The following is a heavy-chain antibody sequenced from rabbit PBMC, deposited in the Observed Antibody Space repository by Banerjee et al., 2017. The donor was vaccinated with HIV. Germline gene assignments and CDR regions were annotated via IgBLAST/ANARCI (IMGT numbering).Heavy chain of an antibody. Sequence: QEQLEESGGDLVKPEGSLTLTCTASGFSFNSNCWICWVRQAPGKGLEWIACIYAGSSGSTYYASWAKGRFTISKTSSTTVTLLMTSLTAADTATCFCARGSAYAGAGYALWGPGTLVTVS. CDR3: ARGSAYAGAGYAL. CDR1: GFSFNSNCW. J-gene: IGHJ4*01. D-gene: IGHD4-2*01. CDR2: IYAGSSGST. V-gene: IGHV1S45*01.